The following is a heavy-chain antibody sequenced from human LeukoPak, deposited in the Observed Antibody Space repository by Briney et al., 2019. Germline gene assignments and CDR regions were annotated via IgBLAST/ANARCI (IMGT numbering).Heavy chain of an antibody. D-gene: IGHD3-10*01. CDR2: TYYRSKWYN. Sequence: SQTLSLTCAISGVSVSGNTAAWNWIRPSPSRGLEWLGWTYYRSKWYNDSAVCVKCRITINPDTSKNQSSLQLNAVTPEDTAVYYCARAEGSGSYYAWGQGTLVTVSS. V-gene: IGHV6-1*01. CDR1: GVSVSGNTAA. CDR3: ARAEGSGSYYA. J-gene: IGHJ4*02.